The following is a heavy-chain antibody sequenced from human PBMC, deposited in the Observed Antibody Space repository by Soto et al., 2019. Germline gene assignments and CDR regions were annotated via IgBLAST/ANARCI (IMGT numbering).Heavy chain of an antibody. J-gene: IGHJ4*02. Sequence: NPSETLSLTCTVSGGSFSPNYWSWIRQPPGKGLEWVGYIYYDGTASYNPSLKSRVTISVDTSKNQFSLKLTSVTAADTAVYYCARDKITGLFDYWGQGTLVTVSS. CDR1: GGSFSPNY. V-gene: IGHV4-59*12. CDR3: ARDKITGLFDY. D-gene: IGHD2-8*02. CDR2: IYYDGTA.